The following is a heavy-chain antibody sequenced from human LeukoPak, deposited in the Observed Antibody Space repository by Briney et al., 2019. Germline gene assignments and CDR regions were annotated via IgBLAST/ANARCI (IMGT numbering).Heavy chain of an antibody. CDR1: GGSISSSSYY. V-gene: IGHV4-39*01. J-gene: IGHJ2*01. CDR3: ARRTRPGYYDSSGYYQRDWYFDL. CDR2: IYYSGST. D-gene: IGHD3-22*01. Sequence: PSETLSLTCTVSGGSISSSSYYWGWIRQPPGKGLEWIGSIYYSGSTYYNPSLKSRVTISVDTSKNQFSLKLSSVTAADTAVYYCARRTRPGYYDSSGYYQRDWYFDLWGRGTLVTVSS.